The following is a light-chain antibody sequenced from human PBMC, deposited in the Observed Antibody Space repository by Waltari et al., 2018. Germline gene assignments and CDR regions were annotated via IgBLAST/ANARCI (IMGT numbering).Light chain of an antibody. J-gene: IGLJ3*02. V-gene: IGLV3-19*01. CDR2: GVG. CDR1: SLRQSF. CDR3: NSRDSSGNQWV. Sequence: SSELTQDPAVSVALGQTVRITCQGDSLRQSFASWYQQKPGQAPVLVVFGVGNRPSGIPDRFSGSNSGNTAFLTITGAQADDEADYYCNSRDSSGNQWVYGGGTRLTVL.